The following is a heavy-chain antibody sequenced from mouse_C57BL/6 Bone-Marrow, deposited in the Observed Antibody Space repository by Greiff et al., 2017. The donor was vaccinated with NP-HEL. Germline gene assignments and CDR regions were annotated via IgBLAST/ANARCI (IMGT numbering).Heavy chain of an antibody. V-gene: IGHV5-16*01. J-gene: IGHJ1*03. D-gene: IGHD3-3*01. CDR1: GFTFSDYY. CDR3: ARDRAGVYWYFDV. CDR2: INYDGSST. Sequence: EVHLVESEGGLVQPGSSMKLSCTASGFTFSDYYMAWVRQVPEKGLEWVANINYDGSSTYYLDSLKSRFIISRDNAMNILYLQMSSLKSEDTATYYCARDRAGVYWYFDVWGTGTTVTVSS.